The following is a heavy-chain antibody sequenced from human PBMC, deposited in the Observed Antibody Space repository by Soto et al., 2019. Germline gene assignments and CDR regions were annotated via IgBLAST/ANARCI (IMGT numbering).Heavy chain of an antibody. V-gene: IGHV4-39*01. CDR2: IYYSGST. D-gene: IGHD1-26*01. CDR1: GGSISSSSYY. J-gene: IGHJ5*02. Sequence: PSETLSLTCTVSGGSISSSSYYWGWIRQPPGKGLEWIGSIYYSGSTYYNPSLKSRVTISVDTSKNQFSLKLSSVTAADTAVYYCARQGLVVGANRWFDPWGQGTLVTVSS. CDR3: ARQGLVVGANRWFDP.